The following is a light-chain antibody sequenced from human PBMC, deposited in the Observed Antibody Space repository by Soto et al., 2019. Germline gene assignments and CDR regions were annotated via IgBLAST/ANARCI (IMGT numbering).Light chain of an antibody. CDR1: QSISSW. Sequence: DIQITQSPSTLSASVGDRVTITCRASQSISSWLAWYQQKPGKAPKLLIYDASSLERGVPSRFSGSGSGTEFTLTISSLQPDDFATYYCQQSDTYSRTFGQGTKVDIK. CDR2: DAS. V-gene: IGKV1-5*01. J-gene: IGKJ1*01. CDR3: QQSDTYSRT.